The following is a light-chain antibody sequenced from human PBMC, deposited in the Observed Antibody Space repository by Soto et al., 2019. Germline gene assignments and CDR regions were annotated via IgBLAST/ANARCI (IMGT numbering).Light chain of an antibody. Sequence: QSVLAQPASVSGSLGQSITISCTGTSSDIGGYKYASWYQQHPDKAPKLIIFEVSNRPSGVSDRFSGSNSGNTASLTISGLQAEDEADYYCTSYSRYRVLVFGGGTKVTVL. CDR2: EVS. J-gene: IGLJ3*02. CDR3: TSYSRYRVLV. V-gene: IGLV2-14*01. CDR1: SSDIGGYKY.